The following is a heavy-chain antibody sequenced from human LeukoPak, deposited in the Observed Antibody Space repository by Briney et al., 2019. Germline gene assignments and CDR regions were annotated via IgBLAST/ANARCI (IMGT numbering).Heavy chain of an antibody. V-gene: IGHV3-23*01. CDR1: GLTFNKYG. Sequence: GGSLRLSCEASGLTFNKYGVSWVRQAPGKGLEWVSNISGSGGGTHYASSVKGRAAISRDNSKNTVYLQIYGLRAEDTAVYFCAKWDENCYSIDVWGRGTTVTVSS. D-gene: IGHD1-26*01. CDR3: AKWDENCYSIDV. J-gene: IGHJ6*03. CDR2: ISGSGGGT.